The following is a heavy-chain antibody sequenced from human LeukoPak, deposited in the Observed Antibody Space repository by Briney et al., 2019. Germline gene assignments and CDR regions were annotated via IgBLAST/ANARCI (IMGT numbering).Heavy chain of an antibody. V-gene: IGHV4-31*03. J-gene: IGHJ6*02. D-gene: IGHD6-6*01. CDR1: GGSISSGGYY. CDR2: IYYSWST. Sequence: SQTLSLTCTVSGGSISSGGYYWSWIRQHPGKGLEWIGYIYYSWSTYYNPSLKSRVTISVDTSKNQFSLKLSSVTAADTAVYYCARDSSSSYYYYYGMDVWGQGTTVTVSS. CDR3: ARDSSSSYYYYYGMDV.